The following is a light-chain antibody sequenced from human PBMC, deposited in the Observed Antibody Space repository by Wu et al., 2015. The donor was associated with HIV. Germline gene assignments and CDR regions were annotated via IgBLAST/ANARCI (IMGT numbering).Light chain of an antibody. V-gene: IGKV1-39*01. CDR1: QSINIY. J-gene: IGKJ1*01. CDR3: QQSHSLPPT. CDR2: SAS. Sequence: ASVGDRVTITXRASQSINIYLNWYQXKTWKRPLEVLIYSASNLQSGVPSRFSGSGSGTDFTLTISGLQPEDFATYFCQQSHSLPPTFGQGTKVEV.